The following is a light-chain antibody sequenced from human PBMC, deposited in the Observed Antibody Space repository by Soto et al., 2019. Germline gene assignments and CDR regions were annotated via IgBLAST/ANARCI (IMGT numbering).Light chain of an antibody. Sequence: QAVVTQPPSASGTPGQRVTISCSGSSSNIGSHTVNWYQHLPGTAPKLLIYSNDQWPSGVPDRFSGSKSGTSASLAISGLQSADEADYYCSAWDDSLNVVVFGGGTKLTVL. CDR2: SND. J-gene: IGLJ2*01. CDR1: SSNIGSHT. CDR3: SAWDDSLNVVV. V-gene: IGLV1-44*01.